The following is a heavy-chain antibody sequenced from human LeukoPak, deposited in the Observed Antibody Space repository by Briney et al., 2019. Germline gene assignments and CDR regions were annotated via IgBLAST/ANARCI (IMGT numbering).Heavy chain of an antibody. V-gene: IGHV3-64D*06. CDR2: ISSNGGST. Sequence: GGSLRLSCSASGFTFSSYAMHWVRQAPGKGLEYASAISSNGGSTYYADSVKGRFTNSRDNSKNTLYLQMSSLRAEDTAVYYCAKDLSRVLDAFDIWGQGTMVTVSS. J-gene: IGHJ3*02. CDR3: AKDLSRVLDAFDI. CDR1: GFTFSSYA. D-gene: IGHD3-10*01.